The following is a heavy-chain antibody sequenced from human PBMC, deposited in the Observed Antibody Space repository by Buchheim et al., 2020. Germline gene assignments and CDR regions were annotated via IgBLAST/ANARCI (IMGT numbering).Heavy chain of an antibody. CDR1: GLTFSSYA. D-gene: IGHD2-2*01. V-gene: IGHV3-23*01. CDR3: VVVPAAIGYSYYYGLDV. Sequence: EVQLLESGGGLVQPGGSLRLSCAASGLTFSSYAMSWVRQAPGKGLEWVSVISGSGSSTYYADSVKGRFTISRDNSTNTLYLQMNSLRADDTAVYYCVVVPAAIGYSYYYGLDVWGQGTT. J-gene: IGHJ6*02. CDR2: ISGSGSST.